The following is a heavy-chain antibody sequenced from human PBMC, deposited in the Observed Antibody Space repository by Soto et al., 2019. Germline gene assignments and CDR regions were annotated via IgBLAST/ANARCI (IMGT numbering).Heavy chain of an antibody. V-gene: IGHV4-39*01. CDR2: IYHTGTT. CDR1: GGSINSPFYY. CDR3: ARQKWEQPKWFDP. Sequence: QLQLQESGPGLVKPSETLSLTCTISGGSINSPFYYWGWIRQPPGKDLEWIGSIYHTGTTFYNPSLNSRVTISVDTSKVQFSLKLRSVTAADTAVYFCARQKWEQPKWFDPWGQGTRVIVSS. J-gene: IGHJ5*02. D-gene: IGHD1-26*01.